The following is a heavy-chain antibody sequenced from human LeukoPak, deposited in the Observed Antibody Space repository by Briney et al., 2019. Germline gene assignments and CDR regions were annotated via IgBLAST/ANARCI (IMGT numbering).Heavy chain of an antibody. CDR1: GYTFTSYD. CDR2: MNPNSGNT. D-gene: IGHD3-10*02. Sequence: GASVKVSCKASGYTFTSYDINWVRQATGQGLEWMGWMNPNSGNTGYAQKFQGRVTVTRSTSISTAYMELSSLRAEDTAVYYCAKDLVRYVRGVIITELDYWGQGTLVTVSS. CDR3: AKDLVRYVRGVIITELDY. J-gene: IGHJ4*02. V-gene: IGHV1-8*01.